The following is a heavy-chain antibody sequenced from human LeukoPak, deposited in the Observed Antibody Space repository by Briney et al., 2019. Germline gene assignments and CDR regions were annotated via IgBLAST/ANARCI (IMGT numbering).Heavy chain of an antibody. CDR3: ARGGESSAWYFQR. CDR1: DGSISGYY. Sequence: SETLSLTCIVSDGSISGYYWNWIRQSPGKGLEWIGYIYYRGNTGYTPSLKSRVSISIDTSKKQFSLRLRSVSAADTAVYYCARGGESSAWYFQRWGQGTLVTVSS. J-gene: IGHJ1*01. CDR2: IYYRGNT. V-gene: IGHV4-59*01. D-gene: IGHD3-22*01.